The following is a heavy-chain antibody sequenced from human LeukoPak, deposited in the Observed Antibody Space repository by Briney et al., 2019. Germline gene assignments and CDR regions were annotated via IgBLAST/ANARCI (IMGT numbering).Heavy chain of an antibody. CDR3: ARAKTYYYGSGSLGAFDI. CDR1: GGSISSYY. D-gene: IGHD3-10*01. Sequence: SETLSLTCTVSGGSISSYYMSWIRQPPGKGLEWIGYIYYSGSTNYNPSLKSRVTISVDTSKNQFSLKLSSVTAAVTAVYYCARAKTYYYGSGSLGAFDIWGQGTMVTVSS. CDR2: IYYSGST. J-gene: IGHJ3*02. V-gene: IGHV4-59*01.